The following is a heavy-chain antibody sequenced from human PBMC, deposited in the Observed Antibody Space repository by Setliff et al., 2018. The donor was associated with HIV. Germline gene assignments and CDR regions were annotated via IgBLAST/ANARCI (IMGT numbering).Heavy chain of an antibody. Sequence: WASVKVSCKASGCTFSTNAIHWVRQAPGQRLEWMGYINAGDDNTRYSQKFQGRVTITRDTSANTAYMELSSLRSEDTAVYYCAREIGDYYDSSGYYPPTDYYYGMDVWGQGTTVTVSS. CDR1: GCTFSTNA. D-gene: IGHD3-22*01. J-gene: IGHJ6*02. V-gene: IGHV1-3*01. CDR2: INAGDDNT. CDR3: AREIGDYYDSSGYYPPTDYYYGMDV.